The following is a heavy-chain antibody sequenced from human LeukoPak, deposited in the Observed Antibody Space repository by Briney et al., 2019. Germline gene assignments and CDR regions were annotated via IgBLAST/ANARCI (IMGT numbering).Heavy chain of an antibody. Sequence: PGGSLRLSCAASGFTFSTYAMHWVRQAPGKGLEWVAVISYDGSTKYYGDSVKGRFTISRDNSKDTLYLQMNSLRAEDTAVYYCARGGYSTVRGVIPFDYWGQGTLVTVSS. D-gene: IGHD3-10*01. CDR2: ISYDGSTK. CDR1: GFTFSTYA. CDR3: ARGGYSTVRGVIPFDY. J-gene: IGHJ4*02. V-gene: IGHV3-30*01.